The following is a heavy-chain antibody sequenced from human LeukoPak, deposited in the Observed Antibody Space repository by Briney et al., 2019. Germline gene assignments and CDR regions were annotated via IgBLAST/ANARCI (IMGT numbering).Heavy chain of an antibody. D-gene: IGHD4-17*01. V-gene: IGHV3-23*01. CDR3: AKESEYGDHLDN. J-gene: IGHJ4*02. Sequence: PGGSLRLSCAASRFSFTNFAMAWVRQAPGKGLEWLSTITGSSGDTFYADSVRGRFTISRDNSKNPLDLQMNNLRPEDTAIYFCAKESEYGDHLDNWGQGTLVTVSS. CDR1: RFSFTNFA. CDR2: ITGSSGDT.